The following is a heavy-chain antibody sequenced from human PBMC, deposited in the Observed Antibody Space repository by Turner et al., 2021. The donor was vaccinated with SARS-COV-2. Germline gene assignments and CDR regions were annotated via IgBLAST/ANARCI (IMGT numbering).Heavy chain of an antibody. J-gene: IGHJ5*02. CDR3: AREGAPVSSSSRVWFDP. V-gene: IGHV1-2*02. Sequence: QVQLVQSGAEVTTPGASVKVSCTASGYTFTGYYMHWVRQAPGQGLEWMGWINPNSGGTNYAQKFQGRVTMTRDTSISTAYMDLSRLSSDDTAVYYCAREGAPVSSSSRVWFDPWGQGTLVTVSS. CDR2: INPNSGGT. D-gene: IGHD6-6*01. CDR1: GYTFTGYY.